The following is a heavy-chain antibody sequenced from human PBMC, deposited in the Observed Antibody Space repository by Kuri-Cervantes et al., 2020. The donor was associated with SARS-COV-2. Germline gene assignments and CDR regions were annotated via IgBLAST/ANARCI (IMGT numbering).Heavy chain of an antibody. V-gene: IGHV3-7*03. D-gene: IGHD3-16*01. CDR2: IKYDGSEK. J-gene: IGHJ4*02. Sequence: GGSLRLCCAASGFTFSNSWMSWVRQAPGKGLEWVANIKYDGSEKYYVDSVKGRFIISRDNSKDSLFLQMNSLRSEDTAFYYCSSGGSQREWYYWGQGTLVTVSS. CDR1: GFTFSNSW. CDR3: SSGGSQREWYY.